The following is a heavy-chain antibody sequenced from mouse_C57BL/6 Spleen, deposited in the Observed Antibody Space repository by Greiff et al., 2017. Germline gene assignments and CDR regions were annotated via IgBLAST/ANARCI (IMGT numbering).Heavy chain of an antibody. V-gene: IGHV3-6*01. Sequence: EVQLQQSGPGLVKPSQSLSLTCSVTGYSITSGYYWNWIRQFPGNKLEWMGYISYDGSNNYNPSLKNRTSITRDTSKNQFFLKLNSVTTEDTATYYGAREILDYYCGSSSYYFDYWGQGTTLTVSS. J-gene: IGHJ2*01. CDR2: ISYDGSN. CDR1: GYSITSGYY. CDR3: AREILDYYCGSSSYYFDY. D-gene: IGHD1-1*01.